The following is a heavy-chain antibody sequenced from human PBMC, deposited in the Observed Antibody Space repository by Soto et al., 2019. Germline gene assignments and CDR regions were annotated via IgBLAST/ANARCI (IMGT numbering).Heavy chain of an antibody. D-gene: IGHD3-10*01. J-gene: IGHJ6*02. Sequence: SETLSLTCTVSGGSISSYYWGWIRQPPGKGLEWIGSIYYSGSTYYNPSLKSRVTISVDTSKNQFSLKLSSVTAADTAVYYCAWFGDVGYYYYGMDVWGQGTTVTVSS. CDR1: GGSISSYY. CDR3: AWFGDVGYYYYGMDV. V-gene: IGHV4-39*01. CDR2: IYYSGST.